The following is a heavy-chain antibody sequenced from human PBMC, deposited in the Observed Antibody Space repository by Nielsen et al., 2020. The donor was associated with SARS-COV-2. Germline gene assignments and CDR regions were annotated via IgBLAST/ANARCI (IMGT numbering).Heavy chain of an antibody. CDR2: ISAYNGNT. Sequence: ASVKVSCKASGYTFTSYGISWVRQAPGQGLEWMGWISAYNGNTNYAQKLQGRVTITTDTSTSTAYMELRSLRSDDTAVYYCARDAPEYCSSTSCYGFDWYAFDIWGQGTMVTVSS. CDR3: ARDAPEYCSSTSCYGFDWYAFDI. D-gene: IGHD2-2*01. CDR1: GYTFTSYG. V-gene: IGHV1-18*04. J-gene: IGHJ3*02.